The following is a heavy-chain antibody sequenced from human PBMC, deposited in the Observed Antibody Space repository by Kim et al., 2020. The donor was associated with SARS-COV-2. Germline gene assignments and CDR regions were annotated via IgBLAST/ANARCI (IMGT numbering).Heavy chain of an antibody. Sequence: GGSLRLSCAASGFTFSSYSMNWVRQAPGKGLEWVSSISSSSSYIYYADSVKGRFTISRDNAKNSLYLQMNSLRAEDTAVYYCARDFSGYGSGSYFDYWGQGTLVTVSS. CDR2: ISSSSSYI. V-gene: IGHV3-21*01. D-gene: IGHD3-10*01. CDR1: GFTFSSYS. J-gene: IGHJ4*02. CDR3: ARDFSGYGSGSYFDY.